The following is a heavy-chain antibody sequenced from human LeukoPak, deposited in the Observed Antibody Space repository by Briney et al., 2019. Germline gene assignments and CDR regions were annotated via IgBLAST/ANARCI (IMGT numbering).Heavy chain of an antibody. V-gene: IGHV1-46*01. CDR3: ARAARIAAAGSRDLDY. CDR1: GYTFTSNY. D-gene: IGHD6-13*01. J-gene: IGHJ4*02. Sequence: ASVKVSCKAFGYTFTSNYMHWVRQAPGQGPEWMGVISPSGGSTTYAQKFQGRVTLTRDMSTSTDYLELSSLRSEDTAVYYCARAARIAAAGSRDLDYWGQGTLVTVSS. CDR2: ISPSGGST.